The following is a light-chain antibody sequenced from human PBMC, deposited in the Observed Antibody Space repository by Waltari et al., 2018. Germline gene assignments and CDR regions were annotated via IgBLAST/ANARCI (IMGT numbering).Light chain of an antibody. CDR2: YDR. J-gene: IGLJ1*01. CDR3: HVWHPHVDPGV. CDR1: NIGTYS. Sequence: SYVVTQPPSVSVAPGETATIHCGGDNIGTYSVHRYQQKAGQAPVLVIFYDRDRPSGIPDRFSGSNSGNTATLTISRVEAGDEARYYCHVWHPHVDPGVFGTGTEVTVL. V-gene: IGLV3-21*04.